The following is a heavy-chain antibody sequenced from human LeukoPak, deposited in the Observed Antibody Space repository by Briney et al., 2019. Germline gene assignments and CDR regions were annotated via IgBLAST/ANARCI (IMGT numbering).Heavy chain of an antibody. CDR3: ARRTYYYASGSSNFDH. CDR2: ISYSGST. CDR1: GGSISGYY. V-gene: IGHV4-59*08. D-gene: IGHD3-10*01. Sequence: SETLSLTCTVSGGSISGYYWSWIRRPPGKGLEWVGYISYSGSTYYSPSLQSRIIISVDTSKNQFSLKLRSVTAADTAVYYCARRTYYYASGSSNFDHWGQGTLVTVSS. J-gene: IGHJ4*02.